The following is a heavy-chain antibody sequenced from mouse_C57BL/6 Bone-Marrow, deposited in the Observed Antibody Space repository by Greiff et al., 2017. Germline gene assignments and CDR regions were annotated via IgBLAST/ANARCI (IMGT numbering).Heavy chain of an antibody. CDR3: AWGDYDVTGYFDV. V-gene: IGHV3-6*01. Sequence: EVKLVESGPGLVKPSQSLSLTCSVTGYSITSGYFWNWIRQFPGNKLEWMGYISYDGSNNYNQSLKNRISITRDTSKNKFFLKLKSVTTEDTATYDCAWGDYDVTGYFDVWGTGTTVTVSS. CDR2: ISYDGSN. D-gene: IGHD2-4*01. J-gene: IGHJ1*03. CDR1: GYSITSGYF.